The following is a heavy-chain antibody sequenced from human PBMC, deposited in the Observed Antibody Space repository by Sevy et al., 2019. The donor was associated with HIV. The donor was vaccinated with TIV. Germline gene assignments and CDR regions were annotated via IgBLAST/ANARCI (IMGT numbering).Heavy chain of an antibody. V-gene: IGHV3-7*01. CDR2: IKHDGSEI. D-gene: IGHD2-15*01. J-gene: IGHJ4*02. CDR1: GFTFSSFW. CDR3: ARVATRPKIYYFDY. Sequence: GGSLRLSCAASGFTFSSFWMSWVRQAPGKGLEWVANIKHDGSEIYYVDSVKGRFTISRDNAKNSLYLQMNSLRAEDTAVSYCARVATRPKIYYFDYWGQGTLVTVSS.